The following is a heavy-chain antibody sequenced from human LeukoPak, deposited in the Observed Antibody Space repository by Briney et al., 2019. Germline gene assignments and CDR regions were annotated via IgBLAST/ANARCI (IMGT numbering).Heavy chain of an antibody. V-gene: IGHV3-74*03. Sequence: QPGGSLRLSCAASGFTFSRYWMHWVRQAPGKGLMWVSRISPDGSTTLYADSVKGRFTISRDNAKNTLYLQMNSLGAEDTAVYYCARVASYGDYADYWGQGTLVTVSS. CDR1: GFTFSRYW. D-gene: IGHD4-17*01. CDR3: ARVASYGDYADY. CDR2: ISPDGSTT. J-gene: IGHJ4*02.